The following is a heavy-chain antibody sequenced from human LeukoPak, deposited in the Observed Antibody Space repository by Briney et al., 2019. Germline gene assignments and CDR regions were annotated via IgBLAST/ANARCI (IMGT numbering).Heavy chain of an antibody. D-gene: IGHD3-3*01. CDR3: ARRRYDFWSGYPNWFDP. J-gene: IGHJ5*02. V-gene: IGHV4-34*01. Sequence: SETLSLTCTVSGGSISSYYWSWIRQPPGKGLEWIGEINHSGSTNYNPSLKSRVTISVDTSKNQFSLKLSSVTAADTAVYYCARRRYDFWSGYPNWFDPWGRGTLVTVSS. CDR2: INHSGST. CDR1: GGSISSYY.